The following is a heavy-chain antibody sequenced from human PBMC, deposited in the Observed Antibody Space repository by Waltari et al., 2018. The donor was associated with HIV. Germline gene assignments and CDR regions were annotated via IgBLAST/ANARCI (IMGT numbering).Heavy chain of an antibody. D-gene: IGHD6-6*01. V-gene: IGHV4-39*07. CDR3: ARALKSSIAARDAFDI. J-gene: IGHJ3*02. CDR1: GGSISSSRYY. CDR2: IYYSGST. Sequence: QLQLQESGPGLVKPSETLSLTCTVSGGSISSSRYYWGWIRQPPGKGLEWIGSIYYSGSTYYNPSLKSRVTISVDTSKNQFSLKLSSVTAADTAVYYCARALKSSIAARDAFDIWGQGTMVTVSS.